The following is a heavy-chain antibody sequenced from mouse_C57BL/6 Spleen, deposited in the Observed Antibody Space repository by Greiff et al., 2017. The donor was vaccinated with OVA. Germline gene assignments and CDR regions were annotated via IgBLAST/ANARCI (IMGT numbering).Heavy chain of an antibody. CDR2: ISSGSSTI. CDR3: ARLITTGYYAMDY. V-gene: IGHV5-17*01. Sequence: DVMLVESGGGLVKPGGSLTLSCAASGFTFSDYGMHWVRQAPEKGLEWVAYISSGSSTIYYADTVKGRFTISRDNAKNTLFLQMTSLRSEDTAMYYCARLITTGYYAMDYWGKGTSVTVSS. CDR1: GFTFSDYG. D-gene: IGHD2-4*01. J-gene: IGHJ4*01.